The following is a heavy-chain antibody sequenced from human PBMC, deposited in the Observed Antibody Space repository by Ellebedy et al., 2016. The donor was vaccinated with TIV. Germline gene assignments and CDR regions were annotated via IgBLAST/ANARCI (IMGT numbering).Heavy chain of an antibody. CDR1: GYTFSNYF. CDR2: INPSSGST. CDR3: ARARSSGWLHTPDY. Sequence: AASVKVSCQASGYTFSNYFVHWVRQAPGQGLEWMGIINPSSGSTTYAQKLQGRLTMTRDTSTSTVYMELSSLRSEDTAVYYCARARSSGWLHTPDYWGQGLLVTVSS. D-gene: IGHD6-19*01. V-gene: IGHV1-46*04. J-gene: IGHJ4*02.